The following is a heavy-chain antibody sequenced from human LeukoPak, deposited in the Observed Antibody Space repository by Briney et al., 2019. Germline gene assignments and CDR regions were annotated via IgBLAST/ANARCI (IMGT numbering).Heavy chain of an antibody. D-gene: IGHD3-22*01. CDR2: FDPEDGET. Sequence: ASVKVSCKVSGYTLTELSMHWVRQAPGKGLEWMGGFDPEDGETIYAQKFQGRVTMTEDTSTDTAYMELSSLKSEDTAVYYCVRAPYYLDSSAWDWGQGTLVTVSS. CDR1: GYTLTELS. J-gene: IGHJ4*02. CDR3: VRAPYYLDSSAWD. V-gene: IGHV1-24*01.